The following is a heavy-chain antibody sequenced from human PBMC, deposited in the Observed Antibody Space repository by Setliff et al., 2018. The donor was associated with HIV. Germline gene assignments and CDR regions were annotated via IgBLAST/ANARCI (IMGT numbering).Heavy chain of an antibody. D-gene: IGHD6-13*01. CDR2: IYSGGSST. CDR3: ARGDSSWYNAY. J-gene: IGHJ4*02. Sequence: LRLSCAASGFTFSSYAMSWVRQAPGKGLEWVSVIYSGGSSTYYADSVKGRFTISRDNSKNTLYLQMNSLRVEDTAVYYCARGDSSWYNAYWGQGTLVTVSS. CDR1: GFTFSSYA. V-gene: IGHV3-23*03.